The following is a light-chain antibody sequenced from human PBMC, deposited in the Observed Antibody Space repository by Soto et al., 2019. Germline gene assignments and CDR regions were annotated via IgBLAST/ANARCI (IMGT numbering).Light chain of an antibody. Sequence: QSVLTQPRSVSGSPGQSVAISCTGTSSGVGGYNHVSWYQHHPGKAPKLMIYDVSNRPSGVPDRFSGSKSGNTASLTISGLQAEDEADYYCCSYAGTYSVIFGGGTQLTVL. J-gene: IGLJ2*01. CDR3: CSYAGTYSVI. CDR2: DVS. V-gene: IGLV2-11*01. CDR1: SSGVGGYNH.